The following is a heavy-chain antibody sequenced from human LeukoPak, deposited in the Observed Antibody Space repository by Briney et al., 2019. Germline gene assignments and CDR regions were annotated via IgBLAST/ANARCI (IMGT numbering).Heavy chain of an antibody. D-gene: IGHD2-2*01. CDR2: ISSSSSYI. CDR1: GFTFSSYS. J-gene: IGHJ5*02. V-gene: IGHV3-21*01. CDR3: ARDPAANLWFDP. Sequence: GGSLRLSCAASGFTFSSYSKNWVRQAPGKGLEWVSSISSSSSYIYYADSVKGRFTISRDNAKNSLYLQMNSLRAEDTAVYYCARDPAANLWFDPWGQGTLVTVSS.